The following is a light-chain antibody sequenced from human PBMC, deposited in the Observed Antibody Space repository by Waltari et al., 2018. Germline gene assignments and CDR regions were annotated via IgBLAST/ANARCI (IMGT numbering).Light chain of an antibody. V-gene: IGLV2-23*02. CDR1: TLHSEAHTI. Sequence: QSALTPPASMSGSPVQPLTLPSTAATLHSEAHTIRPWYPPNPGKAPTLILYDVKWRPSGVSDRFSGSKSGITASLTISGLQAEDEADYYCCSYAGSTTWVFGGGTKLTVL. CDR2: DVK. J-gene: IGLJ3*02. CDR3: CSYAGSTTWV.